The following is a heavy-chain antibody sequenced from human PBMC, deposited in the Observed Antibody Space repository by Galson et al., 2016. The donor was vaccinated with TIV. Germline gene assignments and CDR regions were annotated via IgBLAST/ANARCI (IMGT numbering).Heavy chain of an antibody. D-gene: IGHD3-10*01. Sequence: QSGAEVKKPGESLRISCQGSGYTFTAHYLSWVRQMPGKGLEWMGRLDPSDSYTHYSPSLQGRVTFSVDRSIGTAYLHWTNLKPSDTAIYYCARHIRPTIRGGLYPSDYWGQGTLVTVSA. CDR1: GYTFTAHY. CDR3: ARHIRPTIRGGLYPSDY. J-gene: IGHJ4*02. CDR2: LDPSDSYT. V-gene: IGHV5-10-1*01.